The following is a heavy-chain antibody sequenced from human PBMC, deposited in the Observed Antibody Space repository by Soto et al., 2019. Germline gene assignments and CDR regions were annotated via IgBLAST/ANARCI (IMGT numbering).Heavy chain of an antibody. Sequence: ASVKVSCKASGYTFTGYYMHWVRQAPGQGLEWMGWINPNSGGTNYAQKFQGRVTMTRDTSISTAYMELSRLRSDDTAVYYCARGPLNIVVVVAATPGFDYYGMDVWGQGTTVTVSS. CDR2: INPNSGGT. J-gene: IGHJ6*02. D-gene: IGHD2-15*01. CDR1: GYTFTGYY. V-gene: IGHV1-2*02. CDR3: ARGPLNIVVVVAATPGFDYYGMDV.